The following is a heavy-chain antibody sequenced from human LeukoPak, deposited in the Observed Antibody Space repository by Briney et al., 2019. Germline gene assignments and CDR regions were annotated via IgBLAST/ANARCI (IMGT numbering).Heavy chain of an antibody. J-gene: IGHJ6*03. D-gene: IGHD6-25*01. CDR2: YHNGNS. V-gene: IGHV4-39*01. CDR1: GVSIRSDTYY. CDR3: ARLWDSTGLYFYYYMDV. Sequence: PSETLSLTCIVSGVSIRSDTYYWGRIRQPPAKGLAWIGNYHNGNSYYNPSLKSRVTISEDTSGNQFSLRVTSVTAADTAVYYCARLWDSTGLYFYYYMDVWGEGTTVTVSS.